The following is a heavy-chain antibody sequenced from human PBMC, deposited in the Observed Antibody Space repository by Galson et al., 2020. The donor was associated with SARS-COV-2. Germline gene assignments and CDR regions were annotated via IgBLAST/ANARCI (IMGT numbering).Heavy chain of an antibody. V-gene: IGHV3-30*04. D-gene: IGHD2-2*01. J-gene: IGHJ5*02. CDR1: GFSFKTYA. CDR3: VRDSACSSATCNYLGRFNP. CDR2: ISNDGNSK. Sequence: SLSLSCGASGFSFKTYAMHWVRQAPGKGLEWVAFISNDGNSKYYADSVKGRFTISRDNSKNMLYIQMDSLRSEDTAVYSCVRDSACSSATCNYLGRFNPWGQGTLVTVAS.